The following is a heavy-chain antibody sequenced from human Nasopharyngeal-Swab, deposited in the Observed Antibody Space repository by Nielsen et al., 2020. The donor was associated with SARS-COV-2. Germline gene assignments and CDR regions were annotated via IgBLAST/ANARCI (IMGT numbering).Heavy chain of an antibody. CDR3: ARTVSYYYGMDV. CDR2: IWYDGSNK. J-gene: IGHJ6*02. D-gene: IGHD4-17*01. V-gene: IGHV3-33*01. CDR1: GFPLRSYG. Sequence: AAPGFPLRSYGMHWVRQAPGKGLEGVAVIWYDGSNKYYADSVKGRFTISRDNSKKTLYLQMNSLRAEDTAVYYCARTVSYYYGMDVWGQGTTVTVSS.